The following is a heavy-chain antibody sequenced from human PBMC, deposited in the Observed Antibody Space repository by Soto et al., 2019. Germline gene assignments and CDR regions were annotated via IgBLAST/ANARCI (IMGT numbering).Heavy chain of an antibody. CDR2: ISGSGGST. V-gene: IGHV3-23*01. J-gene: IGHJ6*02. Sequence: LRLSCAASGFTFSSYAMSWVRQAPGKGLEWVSAISGSGGSTYYADSVKGRFIISRDNSKNTLYLQMNSLRAEDTALYYCAKGRSYYYYYGVDVWGQGTTVTVSS. CDR1: GFTFSSYA. CDR3: AKGRSYYYYYGVDV.